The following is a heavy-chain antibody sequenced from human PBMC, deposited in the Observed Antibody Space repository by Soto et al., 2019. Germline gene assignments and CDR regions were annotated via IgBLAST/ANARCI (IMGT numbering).Heavy chain of an antibody. CDR1: GGTFSSYT. Sequence: QVPLVQSGAEVKKPGSSVKVSCKASGGTFSSYTISWVRQAPGQGLEWMGRIIPILGIANYAQKFQGRVTITADKSTSTAYMELSSLRSEDTAVYYCARDKGYCSGGSCYYFDYWGQGTLVTVSS. V-gene: IGHV1-69*08. CDR2: IIPILGIA. D-gene: IGHD2-15*01. CDR3: ARDKGYCSGGSCYYFDY. J-gene: IGHJ4*02.